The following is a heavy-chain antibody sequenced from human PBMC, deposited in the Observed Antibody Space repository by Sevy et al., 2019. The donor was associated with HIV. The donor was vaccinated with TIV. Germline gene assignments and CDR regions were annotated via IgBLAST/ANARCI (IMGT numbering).Heavy chain of an antibody. Sequence: WGSLRLSCTASGFTFSSYEMNWVRQAPGKGLEWVSDIISSGSTTHYADSVKGRFTISRDNAKNSLFLQMNSLRAEDMAVYYCARGPHYYYDSSAFFEYWGQGTLVTVSS. CDR2: IISSGSTT. J-gene: IGHJ4*02. D-gene: IGHD3-22*01. V-gene: IGHV3-48*03. CDR3: ARGPHYYYDSSAFFEY. CDR1: GFTFSSYE.